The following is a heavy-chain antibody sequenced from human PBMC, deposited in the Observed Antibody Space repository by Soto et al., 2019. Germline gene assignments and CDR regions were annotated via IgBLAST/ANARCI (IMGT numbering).Heavy chain of an antibody. CDR3: SREARYSNYCRASDV. J-gene: IGHJ3*01. D-gene: IGHD4-4*01. CDR2: CHPRDPDT. CDR1: GYDFSTYY. Sequence: GESLKVTCKGSGYDFSTYYIGWVRQMPGTEWEWFGYCHPRDPDTIYRPSVQVYVTISVDQSIISAYLQLSSLEASDTATYYCSREARYSNYCRASDVWGQGTKVTVSS. V-gene: IGHV5-51*01.